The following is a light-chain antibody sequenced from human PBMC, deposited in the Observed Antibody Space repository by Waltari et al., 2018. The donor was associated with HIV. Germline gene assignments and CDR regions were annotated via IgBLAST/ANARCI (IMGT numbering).Light chain of an antibody. Sequence: QSALTQPASVSGSPGQSITISCTGTSSDVGSYNLVSWYQQHPCKAPKLMIYEVTKRPSGVSNRFSGSKSCNTASLTISWLQAEDEADYYCCSYAGSNTYVVFGGGTKLTVL. J-gene: IGLJ2*01. V-gene: IGLV2-23*02. CDR3: CSYAGSNTYVV. CDR2: EVT. CDR1: SSDVGSYNL.